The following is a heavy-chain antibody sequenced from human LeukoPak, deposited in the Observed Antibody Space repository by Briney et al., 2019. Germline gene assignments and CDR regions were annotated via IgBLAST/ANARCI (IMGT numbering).Heavy chain of an antibody. CDR1: GYTFTSYH. CDR2: IIPIFGTA. J-gene: IGHJ5*02. V-gene: IGHV1-69*13. CDR3: ARAQGNWFDP. Sequence: HWASVKVSCKASGYTFTSYHMHWVRQAPGQGLEWMGGIIPIFGTANYAQKFQGRVTITADESTSTAYMELSSLRSEDTAVYYCARAQGNWFDPWGQGTLVTVSS.